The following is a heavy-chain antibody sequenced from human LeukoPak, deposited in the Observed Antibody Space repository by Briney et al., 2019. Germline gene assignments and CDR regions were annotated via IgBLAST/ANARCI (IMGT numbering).Heavy chain of an antibody. J-gene: IGHJ5*02. CDR2: ISGSGGNT. CDR1: GFTFSSYA. V-gene: IGHV3-23*01. Sequence: PGGSLRLSCAASGFTFSSYAMSWVRQAPGKGLEWVSGISGSGGNTYYADSVKGRFTISRDNSNNTLYLQMNSLRAEDTAVYYCAKGGDRTTVTKNWFDPWGQGTLVTVSS. CDR3: AKGGDRTTVTKNWFDP. D-gene: IGHD4-17*01.